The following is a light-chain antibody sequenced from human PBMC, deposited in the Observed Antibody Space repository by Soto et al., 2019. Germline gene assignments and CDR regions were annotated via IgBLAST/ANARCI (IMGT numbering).Light chain of an antibody. J-gene: IGLJ3*02. Sequence: SSELTQPPSVSVAPGQTATITCGGDRVNRQGVHWYQQKTGQAPVPVVFDNTDRPSGIPERFSGSRSGNTATLTISRVEDGDEADYYCQVWDTSLGDAGVFGGGTKLTVL. CDR2: DNT. CDR1: RVNRQG. CDR3: QVWDTSLGDAGV. V-gene: IGLV3-21*02.